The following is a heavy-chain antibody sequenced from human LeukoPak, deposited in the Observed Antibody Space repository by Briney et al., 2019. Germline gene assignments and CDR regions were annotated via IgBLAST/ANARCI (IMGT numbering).Heavy chain of an antibody. J-gene: IGHJ6*03. CDR1: GFTVSSNY. D-gene: IGHD3-16*01. Sequence: QPGGSLRLSCAASGFTVSSNYMSWVRQAPGKGLEWVSVIYSGGSTYYAASVKGRFTISRDNSKNTLYLQMNSLRAEDTAVYYCARDFNTGAVGRYGYYYMDVWGKGTTVTISS. V-gene: IGHV3-53*01. CDR3: ARDFNTGAVGRYGYYYMDV. CDR2: IYSGGST.